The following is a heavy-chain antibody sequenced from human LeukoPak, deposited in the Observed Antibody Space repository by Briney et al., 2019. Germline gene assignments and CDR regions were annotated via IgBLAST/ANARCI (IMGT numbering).Heavy chain of an antibody. CDR1: GGSFSGYY. CDR3: ARLSSGWPYYFDY. J-gene: IGHJ4*02. D-gene: IGHD6-19*01. Sequence: SETLFLTCAVYGGSFSGYYWSWIRQPPGKGLEWIGEINHSGSTNYNPSLKSRVTISVDTSKNQFSLKLSSVTAADTAVYYCARLSSGWPYYFDYWGQGTLVTVPS. CDR2: INHSGST. V-gene: IGHV4-34*01.